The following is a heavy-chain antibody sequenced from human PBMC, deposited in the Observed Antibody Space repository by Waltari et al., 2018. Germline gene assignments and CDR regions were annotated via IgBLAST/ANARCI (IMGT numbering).Heavy chain of an antibody. CDR1: RFSFSGYE. CDR3: ARETYYFNSGTYFKPLDY. J-gene: IGHJ4*02. D-gene: IGHD3-10*01. Sequence: EVQVVEFGEPGGSLRLSCAASRFSFSGYEMNWVRQAPGKGLEGVSYISGSGISKSYAVSVKGRFTISRDNAKNAVFLQMNSLRVEDTAVYYCARETYYFNSGTYFKPLDYWGQGTLVAVSS. CDR2: ISGSGISK. V-gene: IGHV3-48*03.